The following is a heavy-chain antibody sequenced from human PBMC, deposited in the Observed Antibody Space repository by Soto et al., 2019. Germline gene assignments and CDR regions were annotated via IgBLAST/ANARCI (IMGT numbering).Heavy chain of an antibody. J-gene: IGHJ5*02. V-gene: IGHV4-59*01. Sequence: QVQLQESGPGLVKPSETLSLTCTVSGASISGYYWSWIRQPPGKGLQWIGYIYYNGNTDYNPSLKSRVTISVETSENQFSLKLISVTAADTAVYYCARGANWFDPWGQGALVTVSS. CDR2: IYYNGNT. CDR3: ARGANWFDP. CDR1: GASISGYY.